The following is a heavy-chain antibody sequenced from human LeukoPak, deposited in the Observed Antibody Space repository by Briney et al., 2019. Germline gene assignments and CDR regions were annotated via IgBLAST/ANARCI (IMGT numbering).Heavy chain of an antibody. V-gene: IGHV1-69*13. CDR1: GGTFSNYA. D-gene: IGHD6-13*01. J-gene: IGHJ6*02. Sequence: SVKVSCKASGGTFSNYAINWVRQAPGQGLEWMGGIIPLFDTPNHAQKFQGRVTITADESTSTAYMELSSLTSEDTAVYYCARAPGSAASSMDVWGQGTTVTVSS. CDR2: IIPLFDTP. CDR3: ARAPGSAASSMDV.